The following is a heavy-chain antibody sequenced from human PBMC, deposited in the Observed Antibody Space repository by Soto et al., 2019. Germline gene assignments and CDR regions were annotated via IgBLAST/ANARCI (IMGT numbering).Heavy chain of an antibody. D-gene: IGHD2-15*01. V-gene: IGHV3-74*01. Sequence: PGGSLRLSCAASGFTFSRYWMHWVRQAPGKGLVWVSRINSDGSSTSYADSVKGRFTISRDNAKNTLYLQMNSLRAEDTAVYYCNGYCSGGSCYTAPFDYWGQGTLVTVSS. CDR2: INSDGSST. J-gene: IGHJ4*02. CDR1: GFTFSRYW. CDR3: NGYCSGGSCYTAPFDY.